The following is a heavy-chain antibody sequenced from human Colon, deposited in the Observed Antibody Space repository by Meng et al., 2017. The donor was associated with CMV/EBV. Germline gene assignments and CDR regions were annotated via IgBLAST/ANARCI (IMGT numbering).Heavy chain of an antibody. V-gene: IGHV4-39*01. D-gene: IGHD6-19*01. CDR3: ARQGSSGWLD. J-gene: IGHJ4*02. Sequence: TCTVSGGSISRSSYYWGWIRQPPGKGLEWIGSIYYSGSTYYNPSLKSRVTISVDTSKNQFSLKLSSVTAAGTAVYYCARQGSSGWLDWGQGTLVTVSS. CDR1: GGSISRSSYY. CDR2: IYYSGST.